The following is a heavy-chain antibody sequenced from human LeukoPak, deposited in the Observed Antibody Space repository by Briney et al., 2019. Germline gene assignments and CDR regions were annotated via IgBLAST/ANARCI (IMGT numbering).Heavy chain of an antibody. Sequence: KVGESLKISCKGSGYSFTSYWIGWVRQMPGKGLEWMGIIYPGDSDTRYSPSFQGQVTISADKSISTAYLQWSSLKASDTAMYYCAHIAAAREEGDAFDIWGQGTMVTVSS. J-gene: IGHJ3*02. V-gene: IGHV5-51*01. CDR1: GYSFTSYW. CDR2: IYPGDSDT. D-gene: IGHD6-13*01. CDR3: AHIAAAREEGDAFDI.